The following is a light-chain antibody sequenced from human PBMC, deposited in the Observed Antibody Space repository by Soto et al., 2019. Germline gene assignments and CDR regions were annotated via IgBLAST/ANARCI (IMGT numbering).Light chain of an antibody. Sequence: QSALTQPASVSGSPGQSITISCTGTSSDIGDYNYVSWYQQYPGKVPKLVIYDVSHRPSGVSNRFSGSKSGNTASLTISGLQAEDEADYYCSLSTTTPSLVGFGGGTKLTVL. V-gene: IGLV2-14*01. J-gene: IGLJ3*02. CDR1: SSDIGDYNY. CDR3: SLSTTTPSLVG. CDR2: DVS.